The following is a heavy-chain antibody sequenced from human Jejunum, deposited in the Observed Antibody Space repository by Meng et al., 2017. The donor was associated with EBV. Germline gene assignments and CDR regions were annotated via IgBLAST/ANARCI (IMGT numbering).Heavy chain of an antibody. CDR3: ARERDITFWYFDY. CDR2: ISSDGNTK. J-gene: IGHJ4*02. CDR1: GFTFSSYS. V-gene: IGHV3-30-3*01. Sequence: QVQLGESGXGVVQPGXSLRLSCAASGFTFSSYSMHWVRQAPGKGLEWVAVISSDGNTKYYADSVRGRFTISRDNSKSTLLLQANSLRPEDTAVYYCARERDITFWYFDYWVQGALVTVSS. D-gene: IGHD3-16*01.